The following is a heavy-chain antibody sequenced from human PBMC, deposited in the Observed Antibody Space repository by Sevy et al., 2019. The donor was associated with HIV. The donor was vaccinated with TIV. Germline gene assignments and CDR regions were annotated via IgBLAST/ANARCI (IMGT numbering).Heavy chain of an antibody. CDR2: ISYDGRNYK. CDR3: ARDRGEILHSAFDY. J-gene: IGHJ4*02. CDR1: GFIFSDYS. D-gene: IGHD3-16*01. V-gene: IGHV3-30*14. Sequence: GGSLRLSCAASGFIFSDYSMHWVRQAPGKGLEWVAVISYDGRNYKYNLDSVKGRFTISSDNSKNTLFLQMNSLRAEDSAIYYCARDRGEILHSAFDYWGQGTLVTVSS.